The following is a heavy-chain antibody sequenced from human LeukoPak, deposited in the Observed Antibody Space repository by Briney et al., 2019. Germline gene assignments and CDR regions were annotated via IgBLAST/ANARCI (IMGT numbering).Heavy chain of an antibody. J-gene: IGHJ4*02. D-gene: IGHD2-2*01. CDR2: VSGDGVRT. Sequence: GSLRLSCTGFIFSNYAVSWVRQAPGKGLEWVSAVSGDGVRTFYADSVKGRFTISRDNSMSTLSLQMNSLRAEDTAVYYCAKEQDNQLLLSHFDYWGQGILVTVSS. CDR1: GFIFSNYA. CDR3: AKEQDNQLLLSHFDY. V-gene: IGHV3-23*01.